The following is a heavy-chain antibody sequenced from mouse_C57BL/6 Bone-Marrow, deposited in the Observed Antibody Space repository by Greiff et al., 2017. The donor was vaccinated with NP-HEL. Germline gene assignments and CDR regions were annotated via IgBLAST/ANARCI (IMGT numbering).Heavy chain of an antibody. Sequence: VQLQQSGPELVKPGASVKISCKASGYAFSSSWMNWVKQRPGKGLEWIGRIYPGDGDTNYNGKFKGKATLTADKSSSTAYMQLSSLTSKDSAVYFCARPSYYSNFGYFDVWGTGTTVTVSS. D-gene: IGHD2-5*01. CDR2: IYPGDGDT. J-gene: IGHJ1*03. CDR3: ARPSYYSNFGYFDV. V-gene: IGHV1-82*01. CDR1: GYAFSSSW.